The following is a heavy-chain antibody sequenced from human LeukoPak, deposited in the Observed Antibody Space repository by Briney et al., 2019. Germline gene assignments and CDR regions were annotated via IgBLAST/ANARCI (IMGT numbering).Heavy chain of an antibody. CDR3: ASNSMVRGKGTDY. Sequence: LSLTCTVSGASITSYYWSWLRQPPGKGLEWVSGISWNSGSIGYADPVKGRFTISRDNAKNSLYLQMNSLRAEDTAVYYCASNSMVRGKGTDYWGQGTLVTVSS. V-gene: IGHV3-9*01. D-gene: IGHD3-10*01. J-gene: IGHJ4*02. CDR1: GASITSYY. CDR2: ISWNSGSI.